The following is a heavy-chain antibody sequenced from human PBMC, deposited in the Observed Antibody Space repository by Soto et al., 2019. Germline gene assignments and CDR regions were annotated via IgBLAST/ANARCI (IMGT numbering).Heavy chain of an antibody. J-gene: IGHJ4*02. CDR1: GYSFTAYW. CDR2: IWPGNSDT. D-gene: IGHD3-22*01. CDR3: ARHLYHDSSGIYSPFDF. V-gene: IGHV5-51*01. Sequence: SLKISCKGSGYSFTAYWIGWVRQMPGKGLEWMGIIWPGNSDTRYSPTFQGHVTISADKSISTAYLQWRSLEASDTAMYYCARHLYHDSSGIYSPFDFWGQGILVTVSS.